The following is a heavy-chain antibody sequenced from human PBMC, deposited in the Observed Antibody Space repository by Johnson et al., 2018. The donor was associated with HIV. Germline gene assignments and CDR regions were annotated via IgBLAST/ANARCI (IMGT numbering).Heavy chain of an antibody. J-gene: IGHJ3*02. CDR3: AKDTYSHRLTVTESGFDI. V-gene: IGHV3-9*01. CDR2: ISWNSGSI. CDR1: GFTFSSYA. Sequence: VQLVESGGGVVQPGRSLRLSCAASGFTFSSYAMHWVRQAPGKGLEWVSGISWNSGSIAYADSVKGRFTISRDNAKNSLYVQMNSLRAEDTAVYYCAKDTYSHRLTVTESGFDIWGQGTMVTVSS. D-gene: IGHD4-11*01.